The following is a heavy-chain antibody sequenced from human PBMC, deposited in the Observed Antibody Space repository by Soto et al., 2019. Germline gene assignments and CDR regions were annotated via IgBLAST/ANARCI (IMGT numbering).Heavy chain of an antibody. V-gene: IGHV4-59*08. J-gene: IGHJ1*01. Sequence: AETLSLSCTVSGGSISSYYWCWIRQPPGKGLEWIGYIYNSGSTNYNPSLKSRVTISVDTSKNQFSLKLSSVTAADTAVYYCARLQVVGATNRYLQHWGQGTLVTVSS. D-gene: IGHD2-15*01. CDR1: GGSISSYY. CDR2: IYNSGST. CDR3: ARLQVVGATNRYLQH.